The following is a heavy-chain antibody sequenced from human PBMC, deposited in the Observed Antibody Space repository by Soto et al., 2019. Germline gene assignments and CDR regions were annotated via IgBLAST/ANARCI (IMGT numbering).Heavy chain of an antibody. CDR2: IYYSGST. Sequence: QVQLQESGPGLVKPSETLSLTCTVSGGSISSYYWSWIRQPPGKGLEWIGYIYYSGSTNYNPSLKSRVTISVDTSKNQFSLKLSSVTAADTAVYYCARKGRERNKLPAAAGSPLPSNYYYYMDVWGKGTTVTVSS. CDR1: GGSISSYY. CDR3: ARKGRERNKLPAAAGSPLPSNYYYYMDV. D-gene: IGHD2-2*01. J-gene: IGHJ6*03. V-gene: IGHV4-59*08.